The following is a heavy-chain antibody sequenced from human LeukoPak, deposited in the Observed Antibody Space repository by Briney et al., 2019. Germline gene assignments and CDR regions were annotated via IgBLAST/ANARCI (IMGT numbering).Heavy chain of an antibody. V-gene: IGHV4-39*01. Sequence: PSETLSLTCTVSGGSISSSSYYWGWIRQPPGKGLEWIGTIYYRGSTYYNPSLKSRVTISLDTSKNQFSLWLSSVTAADTAVYYCASFYYESSGNYYVPFDYWGQGTLVTVSS. CDR1: GGSISSSSYY. D-gene: IGHD3-22*01. CDR2: IYYRGST. J-gene: IGHJ4*02. CDR3: ASFYYESSGNYYVPFDY.